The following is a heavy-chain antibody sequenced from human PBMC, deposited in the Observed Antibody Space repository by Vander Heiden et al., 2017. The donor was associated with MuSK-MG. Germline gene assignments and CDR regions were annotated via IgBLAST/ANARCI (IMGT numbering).Heavy chain of an antibody. CDR1: GFTFSGYG. CDR3: ARDSSVRVQGVPFDY. V-gene: IGHV3-33*01. Sequence: QVQLVESGGGVVQPGRSLRLCCASSGFTFSGYGMHGVRQAPGKGLEWVEVIWYDGSNKYYADSVKGRFTISRDNSKNTLYLQMNSLRAEDTAVYYCARDSSVRVQGVPFDYWGQGTLVTVSS. D-gene: IGHD3-10*01. CDR2: IWYDGSNK. J-gene: IGHJ4*02.